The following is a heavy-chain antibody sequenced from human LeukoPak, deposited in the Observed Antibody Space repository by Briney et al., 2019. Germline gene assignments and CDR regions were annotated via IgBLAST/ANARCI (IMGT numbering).Heavy chain of an antibody. J-gene: IGHJ4*02. Sequence: ASVKVSCKASGGTFSSYAISWVRQAPGQGLEWMGRIIPILGIANYAQKFQGRVTITADKSTSTAYMELSSLRSEDTAVYYCARVGDHGSGSYYNPYYFDYWGQGTLVTVSS. D-gene: IGHD3-10*01. CDR3: ARVGDHGSGSYYNPYYFDY. V-gene: IGHV1-69*04. CDR1: GGTFSSYA. CDR2: IIPILGIA.